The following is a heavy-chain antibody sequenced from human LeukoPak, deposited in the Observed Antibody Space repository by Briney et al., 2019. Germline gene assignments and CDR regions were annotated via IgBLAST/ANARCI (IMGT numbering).Heavy chain of an antibody. CDR1: GFTFSSYA. D-gene: IGHD5-18*01. CDR2: ISGSGGST. V-gene: IGHV3-23*01. CDR3: AKDAKADTAMVSGDAEYFQH. J-gene: IGHJ1*01. Sequence: TGGSLRLSCAASGFTFSSYAMSWVRQAPGKGLEWVSAISGSGGSTYYADSVKGRFTISRDNSKNTLYLQMNSLRAEDTAVYYCAKDAKADTAMVSGDAEYFQHWGQGTLVTVSS.